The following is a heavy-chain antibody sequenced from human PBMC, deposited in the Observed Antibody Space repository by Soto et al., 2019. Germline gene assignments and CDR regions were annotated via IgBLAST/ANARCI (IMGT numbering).Heavy chain of an antibody. CDR3: ARDSRELTRTYYFDY. Sequence: SETLSLTCAVYGGSVGGYYWSWVRQPPGKGLEWIGEINHSGSITYAPSLKSRVTISVDTSKNQFSLKLSSVTAADTAVYYCARDSRELTRTYYFDYWGRGTLVTVSS. V-gene: IGHV4-34*01. D-gene: IGHD1-26*01. CDR1: GGSVGGYY. J-gene: IGHJ4*02. CDR2: INHSGSI.